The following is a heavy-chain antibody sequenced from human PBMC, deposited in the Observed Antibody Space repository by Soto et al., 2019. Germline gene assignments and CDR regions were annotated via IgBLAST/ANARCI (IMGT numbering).Heavy chain of an antibody. Sequence: ASGKVSCKASGFTLTSYSMHWVRQAPGQGLEWMGWINPNSGDTNYAQKFQGWVTMTRHTSISTAYMELSRLRSDDTAFYYGARSLGPIYGMDVLGQGNTVTVS. D-gene: IGHD7-27*01. CDR3: ARSLGPIYGMDV. CDR2: INPNSGDT. V-gene: IGHV1-2*04. CDR1: GFTLTSYS. J-gene: IGHJ6*01.